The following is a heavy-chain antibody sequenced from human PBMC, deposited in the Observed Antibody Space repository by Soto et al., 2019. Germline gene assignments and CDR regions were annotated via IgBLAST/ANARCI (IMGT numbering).Heavy chain of an antibody. D-gene: IGHD4-17*01. CDR2: FSGTGGYT. Sequence: GWSMRLSCAASGFTLSSYAMSWVRQAPGKGLEWVSTFSGTGGYTYYADSVKGRFTISRDDSKNTPFLHMNSLRAADTAVYYCARGQRALSPYGPFDPWGEGTLVTVSS. J-gene: IGHJ5*02. CDR1: GFTLSSYA. CDR3: ARGQRALSPYGPFDP. V-gene: IGHV3-23*01.